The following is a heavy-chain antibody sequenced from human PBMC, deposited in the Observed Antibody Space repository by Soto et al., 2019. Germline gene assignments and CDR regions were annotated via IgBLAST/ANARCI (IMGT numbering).Heavy chain of an antibody. J-gene: IGHJ6*02. V-gene: IGHV1-8*01. Sequence: QVQLVQSGAEVKKPGASVKVSCKASGYTFTSYDINWVRQATGQGLEWMGWMNPNSGNTGYAQKFQGRVTMTRNTSLSTASMALSSLRCEDTAVYSCAREGTGTPSMDVWGQGTTVTVSS. CDR3: AREGTGTPSMDV. D-gene: IGHD1-1*01. CDR2: MNPNSGNT. CDR1: GYTFTSYD.